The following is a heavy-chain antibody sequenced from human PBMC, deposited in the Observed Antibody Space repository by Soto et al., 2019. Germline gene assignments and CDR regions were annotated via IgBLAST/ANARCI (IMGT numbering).Heavy chain of an antibody. CDR3: ARGGYYDSSGYYPG. J-gene: IGHJ4*02. V-gene: IGHV1-69*12. D-gene: IGHD3-22*01. Sequence: QVQLVQSGAEVKKPGSSVKVSCKASGGTFSSYAISWVRQAPGQGLEWMGGIIPIFGTANYAQKFQGRVTITAEESTSTAYMELSSLRYEDTGVYYCARGGYYDSSGYYPGWGQGPLVTVYS. CDR1: GGTFSSYA. CDR2: IIPIFGTA.